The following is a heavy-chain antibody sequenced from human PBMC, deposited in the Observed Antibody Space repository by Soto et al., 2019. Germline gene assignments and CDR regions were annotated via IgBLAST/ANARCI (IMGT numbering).Heavy chain of an antibody. V-gene: IGHV4-59*01. CDR2: IYYSGST. Sequence: QVQLQESGPGLVKPSETLSLTCTVSGGSISSYYWSWIRQPPGKGLEWIGYIYYSGSTNSNPSLKSRVTISVDTSKNQFSLKLSSVTAADTAVYYCARDRVAQYYYGMDVWGQGTTVTVSS. CDR3: ARDRVAQYYYGMDV. CDR1: GGSISSYY. D-gene: IGHD2-15*01. J-gene: IGHJ6*02.